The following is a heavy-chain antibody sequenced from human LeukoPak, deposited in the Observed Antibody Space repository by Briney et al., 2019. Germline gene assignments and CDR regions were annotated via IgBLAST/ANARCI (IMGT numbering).Heavy chain of an antibody. V-gene: IGHV3-64*01. CDR2: ISSNGGST. D-gene: IGHD3-16*01. Sequence: GGSLRLSCAASGFTFSSYAIHWVRQAPGKGLEYVPAISSNGGSTYYANSVKGRFTISRDNSKNTLYLQMGSLRAEDMAVYYCARPGNAISYGAYYFDYWGQGTLVTVSS. CDR1: GFTFSSYA. CDR3: ARPGNAISYGAYYFDY. J-gene: IGHJ4*02.